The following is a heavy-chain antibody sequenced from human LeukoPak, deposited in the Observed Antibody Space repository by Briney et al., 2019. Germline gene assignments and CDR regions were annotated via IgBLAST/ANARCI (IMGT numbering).Heavy chain of an antibody. V-gene: IGHV3-43D*03. CDR2: ISWDGGST. D-gene: IGHD2-2*01. Sequence: GGSLRLSCAASGFTFDDYAMHWVRQAPGKGLEWVSLISWDGGSTCYADSVKGRFTISRDNSKNSLYLQMNSLRAEDTALYYYAKDIGYCSSTSCYYYYMDVWGKGTTVTVSS. CDR3: AKDIGYCSSTSCYYYYMDV. J-gene: IGHJ6*03. CDR1: GFTFDDYA.